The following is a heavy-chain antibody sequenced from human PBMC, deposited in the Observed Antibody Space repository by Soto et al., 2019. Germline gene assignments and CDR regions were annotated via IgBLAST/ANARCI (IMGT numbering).Heavy chain of an antibody. CDR2: IYYSGST. V-gene: IGHV4-31*03. J-gene: IGHJ5*02. CDR1: GGSISSGGYY. Sequence: PSETLSLTCTVSGGSISSGGYYWSWIRQHPGKGLEWIGYIYYSGSTYYNPSLKSRVTISVDTSKNQFSLKLSSVTAADTAVYYCARGRSYDNWFDPWGQGTLVTVSS. D-gene: IGHD3-16*01. CDR3: ARGRSYDNWFDP.